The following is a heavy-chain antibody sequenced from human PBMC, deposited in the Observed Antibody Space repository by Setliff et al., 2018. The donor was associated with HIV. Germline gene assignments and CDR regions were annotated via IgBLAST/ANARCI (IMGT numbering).Heavy chain of an antibody. Sequence: PSETLSLTCSVSGGSISSSSYYWSWIRQHPRKGLEWIGYIYYTGSTYYNPSLKSRVTISVDTSKNQFSLKLSSVTAADTAVYYCARAPFYYGSGSYQTFDYWGQGTLVTVSS. V-gene: IGHV4-31*03. CDR1: GGSISSSSYY. D-gene: IGHD3-10*01. J-gene: IGHJ4*02. CDR2: IYYTGST. CDR3: ARAPFYYGSGSYQTFDY.